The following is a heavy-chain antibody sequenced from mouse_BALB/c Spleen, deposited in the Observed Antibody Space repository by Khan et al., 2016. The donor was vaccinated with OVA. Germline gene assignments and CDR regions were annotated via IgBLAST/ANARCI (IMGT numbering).Heavy chain of an antibody. CDR3: ARRNYFGYTFAY. V-gene: IGHV1-77*01. CDR2: ISPGSGDT. Sequence: QVQLQQSGAELARPGASVKLSCTASGYTFTDYYINWVKQRTGQGLAWIGEISPGSGDTYYNERFMGKATLTADKSSSTAYMQLSRLTSGASAVYFCARRNYFGYTFAYWGQGTLVTVSA. CDR1: GYTFTDYY. J-gene: IGHJ3*01. D-gene: IGHD1-2*01.